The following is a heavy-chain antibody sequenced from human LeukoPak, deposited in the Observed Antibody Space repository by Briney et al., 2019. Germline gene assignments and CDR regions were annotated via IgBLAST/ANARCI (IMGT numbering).Heavy chain of an antibody. V-gene: IGHV3-30*02. CDR2: IRYDGSKK. J-gene: IGHJ4*02. CDR1: GFIFSSYG. Sequence: GGSLRLSCAASGFIFSSYGMHWVRQAPGKRLEWVAFIRYDGSKKYYADSVKGRFTISRDNSKNTLYLQMNSLRAEDTAVYYCTHGSMYQLDYWGQGTLVTVSS. CDR3: THGSMYQLDY. D-gene: IGHD2-2*01.